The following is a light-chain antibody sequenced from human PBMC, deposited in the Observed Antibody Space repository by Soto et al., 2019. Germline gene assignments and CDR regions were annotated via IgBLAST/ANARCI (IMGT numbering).Light chain of an antibody. J-gene: IGLJ3*02. V-gene: IGLV2-14*01. CDR3: SSYTSSSTRV. CDR2: EVS. CDR1: SSDVGGYNY. Sequence: QSALTQPASVSGSLGQSITISCTGTSSDVGGYNYVSGYQQHPGKAPKHMIYEVSNRPSGVSNRFSGSKSGNTASLTISGLQAEDEADYYCSSYTSSSTRVFGGGTKLTVL.